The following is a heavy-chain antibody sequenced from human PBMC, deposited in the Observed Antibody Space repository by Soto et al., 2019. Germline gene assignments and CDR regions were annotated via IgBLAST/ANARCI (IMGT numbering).Heavy chain of an antibody. Sequence: PSATLSLTCTVYCGSFSGYYWSWIRQPPGKGLEWIGEINHSGSTNYNPSLKSRVTISVDTSKNQFSLKLSSVTAADTAVYYCARHPMVRGVIINYYYYGMDVWGQGTTVT. CDR2: INHSGST. CDR1: CGSFSGYY. D-gene: IGHD3-10*01. CDR3: ARHPMVRGVIINYYYYGMDV. J-gene: IGHJ6*02. V-gene: IGHV4-34*01.